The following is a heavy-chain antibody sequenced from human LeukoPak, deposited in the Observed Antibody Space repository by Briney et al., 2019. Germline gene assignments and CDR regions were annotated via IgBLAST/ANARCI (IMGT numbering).Heavy chain of an antibody. Sequence: GGSLRVSCAASGFTFDDHGMSWVRQAPGKGLEWVALIYNDGGTHYTDSVKGRFTISRDTSRNTLFLQMNSLRVEDSAMYYCVKRLTLGDLSIMGAFALWGQGTMVTVAS. V-gene: IGHV3-53*01. D-gene: IGHD3-16*02. CDR3: VKRLTLGDLSIMGAFAL. CDR2: IYNDGGT. CDR1: GFTFDDHG. J-gene: IGHJ3*01.